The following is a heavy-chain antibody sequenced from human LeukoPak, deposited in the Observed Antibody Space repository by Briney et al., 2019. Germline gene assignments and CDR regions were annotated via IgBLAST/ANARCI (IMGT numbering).Heavy chain of an antibody. CDR1: GFTFSSYA. CDR2: ISGSGGTT. D-gene: IGHD3-22*01. Sequence: GGSLRLSCAASGFTFSSYAMSWVRQAPGKGLEWVSAISGSGGTTYYADSVKGRFTISRDNSKNTLYLQMNSLRAEDTAAYYCAKGSYYYDSSGYHYYFDYWGQGTLVTVSS. J-gene: IGHJ4*02. CDR3: AKGSYYYDSSGYHYYFDY. V-gene: IGHV3-23*01.